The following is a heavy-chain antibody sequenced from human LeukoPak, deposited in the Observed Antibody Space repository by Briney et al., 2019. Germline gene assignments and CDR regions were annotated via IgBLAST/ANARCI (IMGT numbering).Heavy chain of an antibody. CDR3: ARARRQWLVGATIRGDNPPYYFDY. Sequence: SETLSLTCTVSGGSISSSSYYSGWIRQPPGKGLEWIGSIYHSGSTYYNTSLKSRVTISVDTSKKQFSLKLSSVTAADTAVYYCARARRQWLVGATIRGDNPPYYFDYWGQGTLVIVSS. CDR2: IYHSGST. J-gene: IGHJ4*02. CDR1: GGSISSSSYY. D-gene: IGHD6-19*01. V-gene: IGHV4-39*07.